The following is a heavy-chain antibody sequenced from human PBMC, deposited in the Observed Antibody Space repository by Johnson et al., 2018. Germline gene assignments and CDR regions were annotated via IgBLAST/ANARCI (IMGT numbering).Heavy chain of an antibody. CDR3: ARALYGTGHYYGMDV. CDR1: GYSFTSYW. Sequence: VQLVQSGAEVKKPGESLKISCKGSGYSFTSYWIGWVRQMPGKGLEWMGIIYPGDSDTRYSPSFQGQVTLSADKSISTAYLQWSSLKASDTAMYYCARALYGTGHYYGMDVWGQGTTVTVSS. J-gene: IGHJ6*02. V-gene: IGHV5-51*01. CDR2: IYPGDSDT. D-gene: IGHD3-10*01.